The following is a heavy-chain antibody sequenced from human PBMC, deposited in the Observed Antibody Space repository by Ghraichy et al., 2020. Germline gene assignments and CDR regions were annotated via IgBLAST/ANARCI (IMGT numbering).Heavy chain of an antibody. CDR1: GFSLNTDEMC. V-gene: IGHV2-70*11. CDR2: IDWDDDK. CDR3: ARMRLRGNSPPDAFHI. J-gene: IGHJ3*02. Sequence: SGPTLVKPTETLTLTCTFSGFSLNTDEMCVSWIRQPPGKALEWLARIDWDDDKYYTTSLKTRLTISKDTSKNQVVLTMTNMDPVDTGTYYCARMRLRGNSPPDAFHIWGQGTSVTVSS. D-gene: IGHD4-23*01.